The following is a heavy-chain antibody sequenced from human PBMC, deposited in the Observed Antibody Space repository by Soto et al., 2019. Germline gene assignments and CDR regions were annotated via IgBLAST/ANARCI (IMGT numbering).Heavy chain of an antibody. D-gene: IGHD2-15*01. V-gene: IGHV1-69*02. Sequence: QVQLVQSGAELKTPGSSVMVSCEASGGSFISYSFTWVRQAPGQGLEWMGRIIPIQNKANYALKFQDRATITAHRSTRTSYMERRSLKPEDTAVYYWAKSLLIVDHAYMDVWGKVTTVTFSS. CDR1: GGSFISYS. J-gene: IGHJ6*03. CDR2: IIPIQNKA. CDR3: AKSLLIVDHAYMDV.